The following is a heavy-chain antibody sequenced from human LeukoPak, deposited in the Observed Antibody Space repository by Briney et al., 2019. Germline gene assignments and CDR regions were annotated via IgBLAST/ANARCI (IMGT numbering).Heavy chain of an antibody. D-gene: IGHD2-21*02. J-gene: IGHJ4*02. CDR3: AKDIVVVTAILFDY. V-gene: IGHV3-23*01. CDR1: GFTFSTYA. CDR2: ISGSGGSS. Sequence: GGSLRLSCAASGFTFSTYAMSWVRQAPGKGLEWDSAISGSGGSSYYADSVKGRFTISRDNSKNTLYLQINSLRAEDTAVYYCAKDIVVVTAILFDYWGQGTLVTVSS.